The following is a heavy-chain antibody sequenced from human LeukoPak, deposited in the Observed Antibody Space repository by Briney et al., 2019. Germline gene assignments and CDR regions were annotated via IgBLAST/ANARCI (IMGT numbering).Heavy chain of an antibody. CDR2: ITGSGSST. CDR3: AKKKASGWLQSSDY. J-gene: IGHJ4*02. V-gene: IGHV3-23*01. D-gene: IGHD5-24*01. CDR1: GFTFSSYA. Sequence: PGGSLRLSCAASGFTFSSYALSWVRQAPGKGLEWVSAITGSGSSTYYADSVKGRFTISRDNSKNTLYLQMNSLRAEDTAVYYCAKKKASGWLQSSDYWGQGTLVTVSS.